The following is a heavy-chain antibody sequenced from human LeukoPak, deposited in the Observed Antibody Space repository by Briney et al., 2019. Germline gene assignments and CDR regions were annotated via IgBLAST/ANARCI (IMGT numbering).Heavy chain of an antibody. Sequence: SETLSLTCTVSGVSISSYYWSWIRQPPGKGLEWIGYIYYSGSTNYNPSLKSRVTISVDMSKNQFSLKASSVTAADTAVYYCARLDYSNYYYYYGMDVWGQGTTVTVSS. CDR3: ARLDYSNYYYYYGMDV. J-gene: IGHJ6*02. CDR1: GVSISSYY. V-gene: IGHV4-59*08. D-gene: IGHD4-11*01. CDR2: IYYSGST.